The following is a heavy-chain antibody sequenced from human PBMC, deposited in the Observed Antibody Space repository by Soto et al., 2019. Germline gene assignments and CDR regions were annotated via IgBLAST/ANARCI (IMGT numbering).Heavy chain of an antibody. CDR3: ARASEPEYSSAIFFDI. Sequence: GSLSLSCAASGLTVSSSYMSGVRPAPGKGLQWVSVIYSAVSTYYANSVKGRFTISRDISTNMVYLQMSSLTDEDTAVYYCARASEPEYSSAIFFDIWGQGALVTVSS. D-gene: IGHD5-18*01. J-gene: IGHJ4*02. CDR1: GLTVSSSY. V-gene: IGHV3-53*01. CDR2: IYSAVST.